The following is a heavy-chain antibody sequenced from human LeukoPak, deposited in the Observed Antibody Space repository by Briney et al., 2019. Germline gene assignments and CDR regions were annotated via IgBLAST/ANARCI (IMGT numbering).Heavy chain of an antibody. Sequence: SETLSLTCSVSGGSISSYYWSWIRQPPGKGLEWIGYIYTSGSTNYNPSLKSRVTISVDTSKNQFSLKLSSVTAADTAVYYCARLWSVSSSVDYWGQGTLVTVSS. CDR1: GGSISSYY. D-gene: IGHD6-6*01. J-gene: IGHJ4*02. CDR3: ARLWSVSSSVDY. V-gene: IGHV4-4*09. CDR2: IYTSGST.